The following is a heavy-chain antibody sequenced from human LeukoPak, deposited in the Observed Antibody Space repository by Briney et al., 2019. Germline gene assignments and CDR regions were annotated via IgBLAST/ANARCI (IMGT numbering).Heavy chain of an antibody. V-gene: IGHV3-30*02. CDR2: IQYDGSNK. Sequence: SGGSLRLSCAASGFTFSSYGMHWVRQAPGKGLEWVAFIQYDGSNKYYADSVKGRFTISRDNSKNTMYLQMSSLRPEDTAVFYCAGGTYRAVDYWGQGTLVTVSS. D-gene: IGHD3-16*01. CDR3: AGGTYRAVDY. J-gene: IGHJ4*02. CDR1: GFTFSSYG.